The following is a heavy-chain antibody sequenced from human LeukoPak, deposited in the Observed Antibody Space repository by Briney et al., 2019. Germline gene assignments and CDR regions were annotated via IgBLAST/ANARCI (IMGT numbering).Heavy chain of an antibody. CDR2: INHSGST. CDR1: GGSFSGYY. CDR3: ARGRMYYDFWSGYYTTRQSYYYYMDV. D-gene: IGHD3-3*01. Sequence: SETLSLTCAVYGGSFSGYYWSWIRQPPGKGLEWLGEINHSGSTNYNPSLKSRVTISVDTSKNQFSLKLSSVTAADTAVYYCARGRMYYDFWSGYYTTRQSYYYYMDVWGKGTTVTVSS. V-gene: IGHV4-34*01. J-gene: IGHJ6*03.